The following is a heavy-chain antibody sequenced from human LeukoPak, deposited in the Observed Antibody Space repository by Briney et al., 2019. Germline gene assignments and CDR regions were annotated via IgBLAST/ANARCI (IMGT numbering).Heavy chain of an antibody. J-gene: IGHJ4*02. CDR3: ARHGATAYFFDY. V-gene: IGHV4-59*08. CDR1: GGSISGDH. CDR2: IYYSGNT. Sequence: SETRALTCTVSGGSISGDHWNWIRQPPGKGLEWIGYIYYSGNTNYNPSLKSRVTISVDTSKNQFSLKLSSVTAADTAVYFCARHGATAYFFDYCGQGILVTVSS. D-gene: IGHD1-26*01.